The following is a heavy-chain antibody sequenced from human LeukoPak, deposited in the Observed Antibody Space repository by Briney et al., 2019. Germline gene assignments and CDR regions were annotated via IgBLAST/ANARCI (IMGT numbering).Heavy chain of an antibody. CDR3: ARDRGSKPYDY. CDR1: GFTFSSYG. Sequence: GGSLRLSCAASGFTFSSYGMHWVRQAPGKGLEWVAVIWYDGSNKYYADSVEGRFTISRDNAKNSLYLQMNSLRAEDTAVYYCARDRGSKPYDYWGQGTLVTVSS. J-gene: IGHJ4*02. V-gene: IGHV3-33*01. D-gene: IGHD1-26*01. CDR2: IWYDGSNK.